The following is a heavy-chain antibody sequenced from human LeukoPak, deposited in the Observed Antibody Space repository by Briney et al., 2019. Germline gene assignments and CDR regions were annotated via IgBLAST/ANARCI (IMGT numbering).Heavy chain of an antibody. J-gene: IGHJ3*02. CDR2: ISSSGSTM. CDR1: GFTFSDYY. Sequence: PGGSLRLSCAASGFTFSDYYMSWIRQAPGKGLEWVSYISSSGSTMYYADSVKGRFTISRDNAKNSLYLQMNSLRAEDTAVYYCASLSGSYGVRAFDIWGQGTMVTVSS. V-gene: IGHV3-11*04. CDR3: ASLSGSYGVRAFDI. D-gene: IGHD1-26*01.